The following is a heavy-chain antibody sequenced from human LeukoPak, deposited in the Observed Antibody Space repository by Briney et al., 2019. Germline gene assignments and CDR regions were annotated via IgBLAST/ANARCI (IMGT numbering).Heavy chain of an antibody. D-gene: IGHD5-18*01. V-gene: IGHV3-7*01. J-gene: IGHJ4*02. CDR3: ARWAGVTDY. CDR1: GFTLENYR. CDR2: IKQDGSVE. Sequence: GGSLTLSGTASGFTLENYRMSWFRQAPGKRPEWLANIKQDGSVEHYLDSVKGRFTISRDNAKNSLILQMNSLRAEDTAVYYCARWAGVTDYWGQGTLVTVSS.